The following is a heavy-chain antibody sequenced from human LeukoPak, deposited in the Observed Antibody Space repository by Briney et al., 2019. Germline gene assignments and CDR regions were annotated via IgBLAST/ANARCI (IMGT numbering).Heavy chain of an antibody. CDR2: IKSKTDGGTT. Sequence: GGSLRLSCAASGFTFSNAWMSGVRQAPGKGLEWGGRIKSKTDGGTTDYAAPVKRRFTISRDDSKNTLYLQMNRLKTEDSGVYYCTTEGDYGDYTYWGQGTLVTVSS. CDR1: GFTFSNAW. J-gene: IGHJ4*02. CDR3: TTEGDYGDYTY. D-gene: IGHD4-17*01. V-gene: IGHV3-15*01.